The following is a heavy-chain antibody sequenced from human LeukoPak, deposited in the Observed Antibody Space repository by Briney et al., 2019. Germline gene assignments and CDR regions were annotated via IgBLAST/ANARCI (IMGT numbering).Heavy chain of an antibody. J-gene: IGHJ4*02. CDR1: GFTFSNYG. D-gene: IGHD5-12*01. CDR2: ISYDGSYK. CDR3: ARDPGYGQYMDC. Sequence: GGSLRLSCAASGFTFSNYGMHWVRQAPGKGLEWVAIISYDGSYKYYTYSVKGRVTISRDNSKDTLYLEMNSLTAEDTAVYFCARDPGYGQYMDCWGQGTLVTVSS. V-gene: IGHV3-30*03.